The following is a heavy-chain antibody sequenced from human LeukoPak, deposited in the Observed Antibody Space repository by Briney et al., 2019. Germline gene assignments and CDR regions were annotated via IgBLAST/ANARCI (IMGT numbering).Heavy chain of an antibody. CDR3: ARDGGYSYGSPSDY. Sequence: SQTLSLTCTVSGGSISSGDYYWSWIRQPPGKGLEWIGYIYHSGSTYYNPSPKSRVTISVDTSKNQFSLKLSSVTAADTAVYYCARDGGYSYGSPSDYWGQGTLVTVSS. CDR2: IYHSGST. D-gene: IGHD5-18*01. CDR1: GGSISSGDYY. J-gene: IGHJ4*02. V-gene: IGHV4-30-4*08.